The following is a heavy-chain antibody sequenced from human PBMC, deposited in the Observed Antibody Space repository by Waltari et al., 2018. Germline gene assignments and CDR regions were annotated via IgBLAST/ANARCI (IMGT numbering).Heavy chain of an antibody. CDR1: EYTFTSSY. Sequence: QVQLVQSGAEVKKPGASVKISCKTSEYTFTSSYIHWVRKAPGQVLEWMGIINPSGGSTIYAQKFQGRVTMTRDTSTSTVYMELSSLRSDDTAVYYCALDTGALWMDVWGQGTTVTVSS. J-gene: IGHJ6*02. V-gene: IGHV1-46*01. CDR3: ALDTGALWMDV. CDR2: INPSGGST. D-gene: IGHD2-21*01.